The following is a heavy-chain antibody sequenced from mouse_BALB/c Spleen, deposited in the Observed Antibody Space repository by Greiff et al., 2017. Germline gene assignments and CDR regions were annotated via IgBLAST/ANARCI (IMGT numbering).Heavy chain of an antibody. Sequence: EVKLVESGAGLVQPGGSRKLSCAASGFTFSSFGMHWVRQAPEKGLEWVAYISSGSSTINYADTVKGRFTISRDNPKNTLFLQMTSLRSEDTAVYYCARTDYRYDWFAYWGQGTLVTVSA. CDR1: GFTFSSFG. J-gene: IGHJ3*01. CDR2: ISSGSSTI. D-gene: IGHD2-14*01. V-gene: IGHV5-17*02. CDR3: ARTDYRYDWFAY.